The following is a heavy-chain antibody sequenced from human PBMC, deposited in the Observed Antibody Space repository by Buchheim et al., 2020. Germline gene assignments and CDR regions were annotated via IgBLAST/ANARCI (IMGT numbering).Heavy chain of an antibody. V-gene: IGHV4-59*01. CDR2: IYYSGST. CDR3: ARDRVARRYYYMDV. D-gene: IGHD2-15*01. Sequence: QVQLQESGPGLVKPSETLSLTCTVSGGSISSYYWSWIRQPPGKGLEWIGYIYYSGSTNYNPSLKSRVTISVDTSKNQFSLKLSSVTAADTAVYYCARDRVARRYYYMDVWGKGTT. CDR1: GGSISSYY. J-gene: IGHJ6*03.